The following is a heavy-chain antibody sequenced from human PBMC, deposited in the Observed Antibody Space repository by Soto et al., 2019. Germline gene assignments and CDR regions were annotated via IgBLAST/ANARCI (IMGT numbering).Heavy chain of an antibody. J-gene: IGHJ5*02. CDR3: ARHHGPTTSENWFDP. CDR2: ISTYSGDT. CDR1: GYTFLTYD. V-gene: IGHV1-18*01. Sequence: QVHLVQSGVEVKTPGPSVKVSCKASGYTFLTYDISWVRQAPGQGLEGMGWISTYSGDTKYAQKFQGRVTMTTDTSTTTAYLELRSLRSDDTAVYYCARHHGPTTSENWFDPWGQGTLVTVSS. D-gene: IGHD5-12*01.